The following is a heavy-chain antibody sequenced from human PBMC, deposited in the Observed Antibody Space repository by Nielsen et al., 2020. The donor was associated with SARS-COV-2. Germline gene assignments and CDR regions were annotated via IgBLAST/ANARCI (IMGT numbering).Heavy chain of an antibody. CDR1: GFTFSSYG. V-gene: IGHV3-33*01. D-gene: IGHD6-13*01. CDR3: ARESIAAAGRDLDY. CDR2: IWYDGSNK. J-gene: IGHJ4*02. Sequence: GESLKISCAASGFTFSSYGMHWVRQAPGKGLEWVAVIWYDGSNKYYADSVKGRFTISRDNSKNTLYLQMNSLRAEDTAVYYCARESIAAAGRDLDYWGQGTLVTVSS.